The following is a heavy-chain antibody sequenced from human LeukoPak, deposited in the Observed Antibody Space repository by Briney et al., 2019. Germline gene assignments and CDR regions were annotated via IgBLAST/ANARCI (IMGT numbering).Heavy chain of an antibody. Sequence: PSETLSLTPTEPVGSISSNYWSWMPPPPGKGLGGSGYIYYSGRANYNPSLKSRVTISVDTSKNQLSLKLSSVTAADTAVYYCARRIWADWYFDLWGRGTLVTVSS. V-gene: IGHV4-59*08. CDR3: ARRIWADWYFDL. CDR2: IYYSGRA. CDR1: VGSISSNY. D-gene: IGHD6-19*01. J-gene: IGHJ2*01.